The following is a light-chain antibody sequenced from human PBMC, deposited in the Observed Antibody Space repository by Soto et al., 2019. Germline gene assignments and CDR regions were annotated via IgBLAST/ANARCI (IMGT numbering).Light chain of an antibody. CDR1: QSISSW. CDR2: DAS. J-gene: IGKJ1*01. Sequence: DIQMTQSPSTLSASVGDRVTITCRASQSISSWLAWYQQKPGKAPKLLIYDASNLESGVPSRFSGGGSGTDFTLTISSLQPEDFATYYCQQSYSTPWTFGQGTKVEIK. CDR3: QQSYSTPWT. V-gene: IGKV1-5*01.